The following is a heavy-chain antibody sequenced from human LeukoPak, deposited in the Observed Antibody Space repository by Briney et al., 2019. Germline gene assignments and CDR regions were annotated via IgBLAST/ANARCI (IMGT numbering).Heavy chain of an antibody. CDR2: IRYDGSNK. V-gene: IGHV3-30*02. CDR3: AKDGELRYFDWLHY. Sequence: GGSLRLSGAASGFTCSSYGMHWVRQAPGKGLEWVAFIRYDGSNKYYADSVKGRFTISRDNSKNTLYLQMNSLRAEDTAVYYCAKDGELRYFDWLHYWGQGTLVTVSS. J-gene: IGHJ4*02. CDR1: GFTCSSYG. D-gene: IGHD3-9*01.